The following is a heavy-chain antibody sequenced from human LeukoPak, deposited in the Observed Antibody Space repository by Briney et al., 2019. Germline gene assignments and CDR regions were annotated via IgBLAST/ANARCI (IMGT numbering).Heavy chain of an antibody. CDR1: GFTFSSYW. J-gene: IGHJ4*02. CDR2: ISSDGTST. V-gene: IGHV3-74*03. CDR3: ARGGVGYCSGGSCYSDY. D-gene: IGHD2-15*01. Sequence: QTGGSLRLSCAASGFTFSSYWMHWVRQVPGKGLVWVSRISSDGTSTTYADSVMGRFTISRDNAKNTLYLQMNSLRAEDTAVYYCARGGVGYCSGGSCYSDYWGQGTLVTVSS.